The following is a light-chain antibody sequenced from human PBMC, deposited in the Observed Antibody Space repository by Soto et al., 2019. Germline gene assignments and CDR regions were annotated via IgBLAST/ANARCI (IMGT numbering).Light chain of an antibody. J-gene: IGKJ2*01. CDR3: QQYGRSPPYT. Sequence: PGARATLSCRASESVSSYLAWYQQKPGQAPRLLIYGASRATDIPDRFNGGGAGTDFTLTISRLEPEDFAVYYCQQYGRSPPYTFGQGTRLEIK. V-gene: IGKV3-20*01. CDR2: GAS. CDR1: ESVSSY.